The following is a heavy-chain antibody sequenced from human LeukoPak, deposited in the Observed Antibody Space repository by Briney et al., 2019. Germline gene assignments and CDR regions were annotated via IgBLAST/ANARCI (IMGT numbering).Heavy chain of an antibody. Sequence: SETLSLTCTVSGGSISSYYWSWIRQPAGKGLEWIGRIYTSGSTNYNPSLKSRVTMSVDTSKNQFSLKLSSVTAADTAVYYCARDSRDVTMIQNWFDPWGQGTLVTVSS. CDR3: ARDSRDVTMIQNWFDP. J-gene: IGHJ5*02. D-gene: IGHD3-22*01. CDR1: GGSISSYY. V-gene: IGHV4-4*07. CDR2: IYTSGST.